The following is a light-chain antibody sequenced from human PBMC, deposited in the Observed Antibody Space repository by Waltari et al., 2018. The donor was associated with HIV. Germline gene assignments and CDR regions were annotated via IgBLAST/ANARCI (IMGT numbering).Light chain of an antibody. Sequence: QSALTQPPSVSGSPGQSITISCPGTSSDVGGYIYVSRYQQHPGKAPKLMIYDVSNRPPGVSNRFSGSKSGNTASLTISGLQAEDEADYYCRSYTSSSTYVFGTGTKVTVL. CDR3: RSYTSSSTYV. J-gene: IGLJ1*01. CDR2: DVS. V-gene: IGLV2-14*03. CDR1: SSDVGGYIY.